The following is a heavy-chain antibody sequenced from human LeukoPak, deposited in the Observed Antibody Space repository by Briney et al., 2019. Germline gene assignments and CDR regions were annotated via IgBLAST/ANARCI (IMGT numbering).Heavy chain of an antibody. J-gene: IGHJ4*02. CDR3: TTTFGHYPDC. CDR2: ISYDGSNK. Sequence: GRSLRLSCAASGFTFSSYAMHWVRQAPGKGLEWVAVISYDGSNKYYADSVKGRFTISRDNSKNTLYLQMNSLKTEDTAVYYCTTTFGHYPDCWGQGTLVTVSS. CDR1: GFTFSSYA. V-gene: IGHV3-30-3*01. D-gene: IGHD3-10*01.